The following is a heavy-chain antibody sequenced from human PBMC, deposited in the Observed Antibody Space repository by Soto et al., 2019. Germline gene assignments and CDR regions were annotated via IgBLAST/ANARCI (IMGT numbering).Heavy chain of an antibody. CDR2: FDPEDGET. D-gene: IGHD5-12*01. CDR1: GYTLTELS. CDR3: ATLVATMGVYNWFDP. Sequence: ASVKVSCKVSGYTLTELSMHWVLQAPGKGLEWMGGFDPEDGETIYAQKFQGRVTMTEDTSTDTAYMELSSLRSEGTAVYYCATLVATMGVYNWFDPWGQGTLVTVSS. J-gene: IGHJ5*02. V-gene: IGHV1-24*01.